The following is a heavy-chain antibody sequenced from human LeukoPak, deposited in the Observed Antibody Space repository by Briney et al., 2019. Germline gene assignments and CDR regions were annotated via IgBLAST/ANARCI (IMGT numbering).Heavy chain of an antibody. CDR3: ARVSPETYYDFWSGSYYYYGMDV. J-gene: IGHJ6*02. CDR2: INSDGSST. CDR1: GFTFSSYW. D-gene: IGHD3-3*01. Sequence: PGGALRLSCAPSGFTFSSYWMHWVRQAPGKGLVWVSRINSDGSSTSYADSVKGRFTISRDNAKNTLYLQMNSLRAEDTAVYYCARVSPETYYDFWSGSYYYYGMDVWGQGTTVTVSS. V-gene: IGHV3-74*01.